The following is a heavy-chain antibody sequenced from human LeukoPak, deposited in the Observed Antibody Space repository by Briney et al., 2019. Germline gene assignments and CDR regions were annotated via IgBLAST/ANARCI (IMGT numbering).Heavy chain of an antibody. D-gene: IGHD6-13*01. Sequence: PGGFLRLSCAASGFTFGSFAMSWVRQTPGKGLAWVSTINAAGDDTFYSASVKGRFTISRDNSRSTLYLQMNSLRAEDAAVYYCAKEVTCTGKACGFWGQGTLVTVSS. CDR2: INAAGDDT. J-gene: IGHJ4*02. V-gene: IGHV3-23*01. CDR3: AKEVTCTGKACGF. CDR1: GFTFGSFA.